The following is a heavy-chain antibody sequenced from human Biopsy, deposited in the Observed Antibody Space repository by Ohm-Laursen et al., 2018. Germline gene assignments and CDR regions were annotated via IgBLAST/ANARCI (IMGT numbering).Heavy chain of an antibody. CDR3: ARDRFPHVTIFGLVTLEY. V-gene: IGHV1-46*01. CDR2: INPSGSDA. CDR1: GYTFTNYY. Sequence: ASVKVSCKASGYTFTNYYMHWVRQAPGQGLEWMGIINPSGSDATYAQNLQGRVTMTTDTSTSTAYMELRSLRSDDTAVYYCARDRFPHVTIFGLVTLEYWGQGTLVTVSS. J-gene: IGHJ4*02. D-gene: IGHD3-3*01.